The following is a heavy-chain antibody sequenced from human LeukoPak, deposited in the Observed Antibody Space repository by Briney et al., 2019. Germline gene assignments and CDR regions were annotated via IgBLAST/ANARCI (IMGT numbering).Heavy chain of an antibody. CDR3: AKGGDSSGYSATGDF. CDR2: ISGTGVRT. D-gene: IGHD3-22*01. J-gene: IGHJ4*02. CDR1: GFTFSNYS. Sequence: PGGSLRLSCAASGFTFSNYSMHWVRQAPGKGPEWVSTISGTGVRTFYADSVMGRFTISRDNSKNTLYLQMNSLRAEDPAVYYCAKGGDSSGYSATGDFWGQGTLVTVSS. V-gene: IGHV3-23*01.